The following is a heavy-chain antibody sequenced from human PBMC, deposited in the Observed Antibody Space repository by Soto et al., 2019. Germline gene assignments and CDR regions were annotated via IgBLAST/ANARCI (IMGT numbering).Heavy chain of an antibody. J-gene: IGHJ4*02. CDR2: ISYDGSNK. V-gene: IGHV3-30-3*01. Sequence: GGSLRLSCAASGFTFSSYAMHWVRQAPGKGLEWVAVISYDGSNKYYADSVKGRFTISRDNSKNTLYLQINSLRAEDTAVYYCARDHYDSSEYYFDYWGQGTLVTVSS. CDR1: GFTFSSYA. CDR3: ARDHYDSSEYYFDY. D-gene: IGHD3-22*01.